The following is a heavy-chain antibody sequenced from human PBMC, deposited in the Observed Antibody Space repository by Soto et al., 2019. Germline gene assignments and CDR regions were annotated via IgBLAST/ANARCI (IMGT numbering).Heavy chain of an antibody. CDR2: VYDSGAT. V-gene: IGHV4-59*08. Sequence: QVQLQESGPGLVKPSGTLSLTCTVSGASIRGHYWSWIRQPPGKGPEWIGYVYDSGATHYDPFLVTPVTMSVDTSKNQFFLKLTSATAADTALYYCARLTYYDSLSYFDKWGPGTLVTVSS. CDR1: GASIRGHY. J-gene: IGHJ4*02. D-gene: IGHD3-22*01. CDR3: ARLTYYDSLSYFDK.